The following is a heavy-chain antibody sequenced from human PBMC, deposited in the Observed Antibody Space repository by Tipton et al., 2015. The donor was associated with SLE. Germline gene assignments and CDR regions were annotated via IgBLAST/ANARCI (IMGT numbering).Heavy chain of an antibody. Sequence: TLSLTCAVSGGSISSSNLWSWVRQPPGKGLEWIGEIYHSGSTNYNPSLKSRVTISVDTSKNQFSLKLSSVTAADTAVYYCARDRFGESLNWGQGTLVTVSS. J-gene: IGHJ4*02. V-gene: IGHV4-4*02. D-gene: IGHD3-16*01. CDR2: IYHSGST. CDR1: GGSISSSNL. CDR3: ARDRFGESLN.